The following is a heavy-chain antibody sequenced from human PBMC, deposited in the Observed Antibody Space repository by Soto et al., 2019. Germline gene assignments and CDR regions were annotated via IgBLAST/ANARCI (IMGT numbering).Heavy chain of an antibody. V-gene: IGHV1-69*06. CDR1: GGTFSSYA. D-gene: IGHD2-2*01. CDR2: IIPIFGTA. CDR3: ARARNQIVVVPAAISESFNYYYYGMDV. Sequence: RASVKVSCKASGGTFSSYAISWVRQAPGQGLEWMGGIIPIFGTANYAQKFQGRVTITADKSTSTAYMELSSLRSEDTAVYYCARARNQIVVVPAAISESFNYYYYGMDVWGQGTTVTVSS. J-gene: IGHJ6*02.